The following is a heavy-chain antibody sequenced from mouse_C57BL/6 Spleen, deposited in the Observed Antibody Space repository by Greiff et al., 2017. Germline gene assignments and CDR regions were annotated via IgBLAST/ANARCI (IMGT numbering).Heavy chain of an antibody. CDR2: ISGGGGNT. D-gene: IGHD1-1*01. CDR1: GFTFSSYT. V-gene: IGHV5-9*01. Sequence: EVQLVESGGGLVKPGGSLKLSCAASGFTFSSYTMSWVRQTPEKRLEWVATISGGGGNTYYPDSVKGRFTISRDNAKNTLYLQMSSLRSEDTALYYCARHGSGSSSYYFDYWGQGTTLTVSS. CDR3: ARHGSGSSSYYFDY. J-gene: IGHJ2*01.